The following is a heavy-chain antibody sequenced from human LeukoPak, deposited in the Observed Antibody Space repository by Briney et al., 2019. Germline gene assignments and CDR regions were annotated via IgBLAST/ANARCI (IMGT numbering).Heavy chain of an antibody. Sequence: GWSLRLSCAASAFTFSSYEMNWVRQAPGKGLEWVSYISTGGTMYYADSVKRRFTISRDNAKNSLYLQMDSLRAEDTAVYYCARVSGKQSSSWYAFDIWGQGTMVTVSS. CDR3: ARVSGKQSSSWYAFDI. D-gene: IGHD6-13*01. CDR1: AFTFSSYE. CDR2: ISTGGTM. J-gene: IGHJ3*02. V-gene: IGHV3-48*03.